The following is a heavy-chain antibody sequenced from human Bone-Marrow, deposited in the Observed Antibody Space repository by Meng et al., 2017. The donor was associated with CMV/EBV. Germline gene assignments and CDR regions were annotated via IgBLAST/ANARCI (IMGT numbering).Heavy chain of an antibody. V-gene: IGHV3-21*01. CDR1: GFTFSSYS. CDR2: ISSSSSYI. D-gene: IGHD6-13*01. Sequence: GGSLRLSCAASGFTFSSYSMNWVRQAPGKGLEWVSSISSSSSYIYYADSVKGRFTISRDNAKNSLYLQMNSRRAEDTAVYYCARVVAAAGLDYWGQGTLVTVSS. CDR3: ARVVAAAGLDY. J-gene: IGHJ4*02.